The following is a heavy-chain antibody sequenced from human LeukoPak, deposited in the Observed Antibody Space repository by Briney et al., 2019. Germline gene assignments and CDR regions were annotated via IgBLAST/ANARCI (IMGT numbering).Heavy chain of an antibody. V-gene: IGHV4-59*01. CDR3: ARVGGSYYYYYYYMDV. D-gene: IGHD1-26*01. Sequence: PSETLSLTCTVSGGSISSYYWSWIRQPPGKGLEWIGYIYYSGSTNYNPSLKSRVTISVDTSKNQFSLKLSSVTAADTAVYYCARVGGSYYYYYYYMDVWGKGTTVTVSS. CDR2: IYYSGST. CDR1: GGSISSYY. J-gene: IGHJ6*03.